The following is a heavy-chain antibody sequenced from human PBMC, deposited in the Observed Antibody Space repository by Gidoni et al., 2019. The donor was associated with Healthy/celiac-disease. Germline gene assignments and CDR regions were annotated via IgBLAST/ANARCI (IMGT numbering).Heavy chain of an antibody. J-gene: IGHJ4*02. V-gene: IGHV1-18*01. D-gene: IGHD3-10*01. CDR3: AREGGITMVRGVITEFDY. CDR2: ISAYNGNT. Sequence: QVQLVQSGAEVHKPGASVKVSCKASVYTFTSYGIRWVRQAPGQGLEWMGWISAYNGNTNDAQKLQGRVTMTTDTSTSTAYMELRSLRSDDTAVYYCAREGGITMVRGVITEFDYWGQGTLVTVSS. CDR1: VYTFTSYG.